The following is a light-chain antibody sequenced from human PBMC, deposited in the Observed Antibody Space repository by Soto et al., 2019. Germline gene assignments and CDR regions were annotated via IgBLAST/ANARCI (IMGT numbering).Light chain of an antibody. J-gene: IGLJ1*01. CDR3: LRYYGGARV. Sequence: QTVVTQEPSLTVSPGGTVTLTCASSTGAVTSGYYPNWFQQKPGQAPRPLIYSTSNKHSWTPARFSGSLLGGKAALTLSGVQPEDEAEYYCLRYYGGARVFGTGTKLTVL. V-gene: IGLV7-43*01. CDR2: STS. CDR1: TGAVTSGYY.